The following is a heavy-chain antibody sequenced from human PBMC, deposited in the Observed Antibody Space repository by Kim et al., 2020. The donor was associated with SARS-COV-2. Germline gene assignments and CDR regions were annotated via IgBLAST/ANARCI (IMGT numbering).Heavy chain of an antibody. CDR2: IYYSGST. D-gene: IGHD2-21*01. CDR3: ARVGVRAQTIPRGYWYFDL. V-gene: IGHV4-59*01. J-gene: IGHJ2*01. Sequence: SETLSLTCTVSGGSISSYYWSWIRQPPGKGLEWIGYIYYSGSTNYNPSLKSRVTISVDTSKNQFSLKLSSVTAADTAVYYCARVGVRAQTIPRGYWYFDLWGRGTLVTVSS. CDR1: GGSISSYY.